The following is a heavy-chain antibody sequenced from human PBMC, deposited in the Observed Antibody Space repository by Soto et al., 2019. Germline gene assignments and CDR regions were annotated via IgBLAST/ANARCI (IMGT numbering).Heavy chain of an antibody. J-gene: IGHJ6*02. CDR1: GGSISSYY. CDR3: AASITMVRGGYYGMDV. Sequence: SETLSLTCTVSGGSISSYYWSWIRQPPGKGLEWIGYIYYSGSTNYNPSLKSRVTISVDTSKNQFSLKLSSVTAADTAVYYCAASITMVRGGYYGMDVWGQGTTVTVSS. D-gene: IGHD3-10*01. V-gene: IGHV4-59*08. CDR2: IYYSGST.